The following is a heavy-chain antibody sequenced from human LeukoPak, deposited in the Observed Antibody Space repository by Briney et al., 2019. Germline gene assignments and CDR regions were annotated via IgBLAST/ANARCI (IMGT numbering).Heavy chain of an antibody. V-gene: IGHV1-2*02. CDR2: INPNSGDT. J-gene: IGHJ4*02. D-gene: IGHD2-8*01. CDR3: ATLMAHLDY. Sequence: ASVKVSCKAFGYTFSDYHRHWVRQAPGRGLEWMGWINPNSGDTNYAQKFQGRVTMTRDTTISTAYMELSRLRSDDTAVFYCATLMAHLDYWGQGTLVTVSS. CDR1: GYTFSDYH.